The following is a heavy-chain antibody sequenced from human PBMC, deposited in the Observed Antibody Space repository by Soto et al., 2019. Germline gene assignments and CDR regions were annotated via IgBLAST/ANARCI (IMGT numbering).Heavy chain of an antibody. Sequence: QVQLVQSGAEVKKPGASVKVSCKASGYTFTSYGISWVRQAPGQGLEWMGWISAYNGNTHYAQKLQGRVTMTTDTSTSTAYMELRSLRSDDTAVYYCARDSGFVLMVYEWWFDPWGQGTLVTVSS. V-gene: IGHV1-18*01. CDR3: ARDSGFVLMVYEWWFDP. CDR1: GYTFTSYG. J-gene: IGHJ5*02. D-gene: IGHD2-8*01. CDR2: ISAYNGNT.